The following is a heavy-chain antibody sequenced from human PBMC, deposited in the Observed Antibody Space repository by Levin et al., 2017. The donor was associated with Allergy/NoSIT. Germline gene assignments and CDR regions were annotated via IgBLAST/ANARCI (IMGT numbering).Heavy chain of an antibody. J-gene: IGHJ3*02. D-gene: IGHD5-18*01. CDR3: ARDRLPDTPGAFDI. V-gene: IGHV3-30-3*01. Sequence: GGSLRLSCAASGFTFSSYAMHWVRQAPGKGLEWVAVISYDGSNKYYADSVKGRFTISRDNSKNTLYLQMNSLRAEDTAVYYCARDRLPDTPGAFDIWGQGTMVTVSS. CDR2: ISYDGSNK. CDR1: GFTFSSYA.